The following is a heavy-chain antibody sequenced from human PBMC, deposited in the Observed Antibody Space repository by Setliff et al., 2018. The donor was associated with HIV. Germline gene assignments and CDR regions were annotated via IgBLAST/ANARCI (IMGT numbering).Heavy chain of an antibody. D-gene: IGHD3-3*01. V-gene: IGHV4-61*08. Sequence: PSETLSLTCTVSGGSISSGGYYWSWIRQHPGKGLEWIGYIYYSGSTNYNPSFKSRVTISVDRSKSQFSLKLSSVTAADTAIYYCTRGPEGVAGGDYWGQGILVTVSS. CDR3: TRGPEGVAGGDY. CDR1: GGSISSGGYY. CDR2: IYYSGST. J-gene: IGHJ4*02.